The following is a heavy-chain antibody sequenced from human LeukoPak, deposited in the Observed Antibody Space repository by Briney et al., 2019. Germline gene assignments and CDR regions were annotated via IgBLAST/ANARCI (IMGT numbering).Heavy chain of an antibody. V-gene: IGHV3-23*01. CDR2: ISGSGGST. D-gene: IGHD2-21*01. Sequence: GGSLRLSWAASGFTFSSYAMSWVRQAPGKGLEWVSTISGSGGSTHYADSVKGRFTISRDNSKNMLYLQMNSLRAEDTAVYYCAKDSVVVIAKGDAFDIWGQGAMVTVS. J-gene: IGHJ3*02. CDR3: AKDSVVVIAKGDAFDI. CDR1: GFTFSSYA.